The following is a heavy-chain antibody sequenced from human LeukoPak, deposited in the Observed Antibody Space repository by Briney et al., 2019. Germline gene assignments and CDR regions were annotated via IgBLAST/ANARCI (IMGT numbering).Heavy chain of an antibody. V-gene: IGHV1-2*06. J-gene: IGHJ4*02. D-gene: IGHD1-26*01. Sequence: GASVKVSCKASGYTFTGYYMHWVRQAPGQGLEWMGRINPNSGGTNYAQKFQGRVTMTRDTSISTAYMELSRLRSDDTAVYYCARERSTSYSGSFYRYFDFWGQGTLVTVSS. CDR3: ARERSTSYSGSFYRYFDF. CDR2: INPNSGGT. CDR1: GYTFTGYY.